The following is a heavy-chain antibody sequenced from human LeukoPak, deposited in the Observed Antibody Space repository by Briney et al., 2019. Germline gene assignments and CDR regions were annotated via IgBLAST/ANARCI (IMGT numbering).Heavy chain of an antibody. J-gene: IGHJ4*02. V-gene: IGHV1-2*02. D-gene: IGHD5-18*01. Sequence: ASVKVSCKTSGYSVNAYNMHWVRQAPGQGLEWMGWINHKSGAANYAQKFQGRVTMTWDTSISTAYMELRRLRSDDTAVYYCARAHERQLWSSGVDYWGQGTLVTVSS. CDR1: GYSVNAYN. CDR3: ARAHERQLWSSGVDY. CDR2: INHKSGAA.